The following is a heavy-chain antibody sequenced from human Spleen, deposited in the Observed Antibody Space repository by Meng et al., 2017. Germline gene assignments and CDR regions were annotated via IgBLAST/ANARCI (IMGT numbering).Heavy chain of an antibody. D-gene: IGHD1-1*01. V-gene: IGHV1-2*07. J-gene: IGHJ4*02. CDR3: ARLEGG. CDR1: GDSFSSYA. Sequence: ASVKVSCKASGDSFSSYAISWVRQAPGQGLEWIGWINPSVGNTKYAHKFLGRVTVTRDTSASTVFMEMSSLTYDDTAVYYCARLEGGWGQGTLVTVSS. CDR2: INPSVGNT.